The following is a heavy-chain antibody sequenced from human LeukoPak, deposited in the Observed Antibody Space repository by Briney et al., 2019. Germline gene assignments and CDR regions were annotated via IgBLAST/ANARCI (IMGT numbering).Heavy chain of an antibody. J-gene: IGHJ4*02. V-gene: IGHV3-23*01. D-gene: IGHD6-19*01. CDR3: AKDLAAVAGYFDY. Sequence: GGSLRLSCAASAFTFSSYAMSWVRQAPGKGLEWVSGISGTGTNTYYADSVKGRFTISRDNSKNTLYLQMNSLRAEDTAVYYCAKDLAAVAGYFDYWGQGTLVTVSS. CDR2: ISGTGTNT. CDR1: AFTFSSYA.